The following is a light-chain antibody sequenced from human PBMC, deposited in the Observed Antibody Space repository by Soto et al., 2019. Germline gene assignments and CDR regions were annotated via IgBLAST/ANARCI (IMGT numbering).Light chain of an antibody. J-gene: IGKJ5*01. CDR3: QQRYSTPIP. Sequence: ELTQTPTSLSASVGDRVIITCRASQGIHTALAWYQQKPGNAPMLLIYDASTVEAGVPSRFSGSGSGTDFTLTINFLQPEDCTTDSCQQRYSTPIPFGEGARPEIK. CDR2: DAS. V-gene: IGKV1-13*02. CDR1: QGIHTA.